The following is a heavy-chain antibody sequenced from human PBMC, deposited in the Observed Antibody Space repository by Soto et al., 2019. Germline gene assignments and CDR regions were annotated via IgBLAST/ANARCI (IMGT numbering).Heavy chain of an antibody. J-gene: IGHJ4*02. CDR1: VFTFSSYW. V-gene: IGHV3-74*01. Sequence: EVQLVESGGGLVQPGGSLRLSCAASVFTFSSYWMHWVRQAPGKGLVWVSRINSDGSTTSYADSVKGRFTISRDNAKNTLYLQMNSLKAEDTAVYYCARVRNGDWYFDYWGQGTLVTISS. CDR2: INSDGSTT. D-gene: IGHD4-17*01. CDR3: ARVRNGDWYFDY.